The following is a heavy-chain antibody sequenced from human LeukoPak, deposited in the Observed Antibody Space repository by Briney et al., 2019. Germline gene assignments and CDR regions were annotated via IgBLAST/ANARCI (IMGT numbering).Heavy chain of an antibody. Sequence: GGSLRLSCAASGFTFSSYWMSWVRQAPGKGLEWVANIKQDGSEKYYVDSVKGRFTISRDNAKNSLYLQMNSLRAEDTAVYYCARDGFACSSTSCYTVPFDYWGQGTLVTVSS. V-gene: IGHV3-7*01. CDR3: ARDGFACSSTSCYTVPFDY. D-gene: IGHD2-2*02. CDR2: IKQDGSEK. J-gene: IGHJ4*02. CDR1: GFTFSSYW.